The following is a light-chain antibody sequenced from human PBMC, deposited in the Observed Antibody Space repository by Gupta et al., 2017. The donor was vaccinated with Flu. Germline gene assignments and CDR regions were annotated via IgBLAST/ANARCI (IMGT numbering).Light chain of an antibody. J-gene: IGLJ2*01. Sequence: SYELTQQPSVSVSPGQTASITCSGDQLGDKYACWYQQKPGQSPVLVIYQDSKRPSGIPERFSGSNSWNTATLTISGTQAMDEADYYCQAWDSSAVVFGGGTRLTVL. CDR2: QDS. V-gene: IGLV3-1*01. CDR1: QLGDKY. CDR3: QAWDSSAVV.